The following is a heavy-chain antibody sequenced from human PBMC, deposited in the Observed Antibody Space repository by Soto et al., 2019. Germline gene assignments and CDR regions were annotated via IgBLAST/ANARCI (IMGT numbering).Heavy chain of an antibody. V-gene: IGHV4-59*08. J-gene: IGHJ6*03. Sequence: SETLSLTCTVSGGSISSYYWSWIRQPPGKGLEWIGYISFSGITNYNPSLNSRVTISIETSKNQFSLKLSSVTAADTAIYYCARTTASGYMDVWGKGTTVTVSS. CDR3: ARTTASGYMDV. CDR2: ISFSGIT. CDR1: GGSISSYY. D-gene: IGHD4-17*01.